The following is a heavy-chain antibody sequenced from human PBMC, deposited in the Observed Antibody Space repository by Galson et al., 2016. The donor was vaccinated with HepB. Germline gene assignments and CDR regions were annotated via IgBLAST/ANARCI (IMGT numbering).Heavy chain of an antibody. CDR3: AKDRTPWSYYGSGRYPLRGMDV. D-gene: IGHD3-10*01. V-gene: IGHV3-30*18. J-gene: IGHJ6*02. Sequence: SLRLSCAASGFSFSNHGMHWVRQAPGKGLEWVAFISYDGNNKYYADSVKGRFTISRGNSKNTLFLQMNSLGAEDTAVYYCAKDRTPWSYYGSGRYPLRGMDVWGQGTTVTVSS. CDR2: ISYDGNNK. CDR1: GFSFSNHG.